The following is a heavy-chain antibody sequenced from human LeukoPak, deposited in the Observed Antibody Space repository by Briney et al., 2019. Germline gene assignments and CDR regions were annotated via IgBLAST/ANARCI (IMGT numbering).Heavy chain of an antibody. V-gene: IGHV1-46*01. Sequence: ASVKVSCKASGYTFSSYYMHWVRRAPGQGLEWMGIINPSGGSTSYAQKFQGRVTMTRDTSTSTVYMELSSLRSEDTAVYYCARERAYCSSTSCHGKSDRFDPWGQGTLVTVSS. CDR2: INPSGGST. CDR3: ARERAYCSSTSCHGKSDRFDP. J-gene: IGHJ5*02. D-gene: IGHD2-2*01. CDR1: GYTFSSYY.